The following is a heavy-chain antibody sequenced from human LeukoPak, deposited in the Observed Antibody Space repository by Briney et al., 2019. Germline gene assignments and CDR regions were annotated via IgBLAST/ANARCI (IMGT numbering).Heavy chain of an antibody. CDR1: GFTFSSYT. V-gene: IGHV3-21*01. Sequence: GGSLRLSCAASGFTFSSYTINWVRQAPGKGLEWVSSISNSGLYIYYADSLKGRFTISRDNAKNSVSLQINSLRADDTAVYYCGRVSDYCTGGGCYSDYWGQGTLVTVSS. J-gene: IGHJ4*02. D-gene: IGHD2-8*02. CDR2: ISNSGLYI. CDR3: GRVSDYCTGGGCYSDY.